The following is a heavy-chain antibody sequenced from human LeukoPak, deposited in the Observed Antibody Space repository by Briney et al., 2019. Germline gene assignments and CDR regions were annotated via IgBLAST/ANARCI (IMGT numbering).Heavy chain of an antibody. CDR1: GGSTSSYY. D-gene: IGHD5-18*01. Sequence: SETLSLTCTVSGGSTSSYYWSWIRQPPGKGLEWIGYIYYSGSTNYNPSLKSRVTISVDTSKNQFSLKLSSVTAADTAVYYCARQGDVDTAMVSRAFDIWGQGTMVTVSS. V-gene: IGHV4-59*08. J-gene: IGHJ3*02. CDR2: IYYSGST. CDR3: ARQGDVDTAMVSRAFDI.